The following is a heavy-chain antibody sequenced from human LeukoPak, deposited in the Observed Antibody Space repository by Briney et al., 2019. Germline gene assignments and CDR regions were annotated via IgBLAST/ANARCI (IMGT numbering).Heavy chain of an antibody. CDR1: GGSLSSGDYY. D-gene: IGHD3-22*01. V-gene: IGHV3-7*01. Sequence: ETLSLTCTVSGGSLSSGDYYWSWIRQPPGKGLEWVADIKQDGSDKYYVDSVKGRFTISRDNVKNSLYLQMNSLRAEDTAVYYCAGENPYYDSGGYFRFDPWGQGTLVTVSS. CDR2: IKQDGSDK. J-gene: IGHJ5*02. CDR3: AGENPYYDSGGYFRFDP.